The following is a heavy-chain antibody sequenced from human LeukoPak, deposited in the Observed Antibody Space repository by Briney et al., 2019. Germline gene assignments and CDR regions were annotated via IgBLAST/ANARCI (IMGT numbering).Heavy chain of an antibody. D-gene: IGHD3-3*01. Sequence: PSETLSLTCTVSGGSISSSSYYWSWIRQPPGKGLEWIGEINHSGSTNYNPSLKSRVTISVDTSKNQFSLKLSSVTAADTAVYYCARVFYDFWSGYHLNYFDYWGRGTLVTVSS. V-gene: IGHV4-39*07. CDR2: INHSGST. CDR1: GGSISSSSYY. J-gene: IGHJ4*02. CDR3: ARVFYDFWSGYHLNYFDY.